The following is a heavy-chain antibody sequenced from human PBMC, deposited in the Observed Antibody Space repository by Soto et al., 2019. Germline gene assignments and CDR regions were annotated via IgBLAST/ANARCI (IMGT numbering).Heavy chain of an antibody. J-gene: IGHJ4*02. CDR1: GGSVSSGSYY. V-gene: IGHV4-61*01. Sequence: SETLSLTCTVSGGSVSSGSYYWSWIRQPPGKGLEWIGYIYYSGSTNYNPSLKSRVTISVDTSKNQFSLKLSSVTAADTAVHYCARDIGGYSYGTDYWGQGTLVTVSS. CDR2: IYYSGST. CDR3: ARDIGGYSYGTDY. D-gene: IGHD5-18*01.